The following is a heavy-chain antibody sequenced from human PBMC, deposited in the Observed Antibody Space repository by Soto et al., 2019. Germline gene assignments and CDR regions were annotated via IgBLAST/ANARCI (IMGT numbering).Heavy chain of an antibody. J-gene: IGHJ4*02. D-gene: IGHD3-9*01. Sequence: EVQLVESGGGLVKPGGSLRLSCAASGFTFSNAWMSWVRQAPGKGLEWVGRIKSKTDGGTTDYAAPVKGRFTISRDDSKNTLYLQMNSLKTEDTAVYYCTTGYFDWLSSYDYWGQGTLVTVSS. CDR3: TTGYFDWLSSYDY. V-gene: IGHV3-15*01. CDR1: GFTFSNAW. CDR2: IKSKTDGGTT.